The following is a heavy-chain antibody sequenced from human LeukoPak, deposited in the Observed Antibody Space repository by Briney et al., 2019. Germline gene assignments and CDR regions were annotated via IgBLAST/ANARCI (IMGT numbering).Heavy chain of an antibody. Sequence: SVKVSCKASGGASTEHAITWLRQAPGQGLEWMGRIIPILGKTYYAHNFRGRVTITADKSTSTVYMEVSSLRSEDTAVYFCARTPLKAAGGTYDYWGQGTLVTVSS. D-gene: IGHD6-13*01. V-gene: IGHV1-69*04. CDR3: ARTPLKAAGGTYDY. CDR2: IIPILGKT. CDR1: GGASTEHA. J-gene: IGHJ4*02.